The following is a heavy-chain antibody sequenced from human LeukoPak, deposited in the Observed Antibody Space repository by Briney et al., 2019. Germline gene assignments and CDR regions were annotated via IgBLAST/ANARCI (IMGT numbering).Heavy chain of an antibody. D-gene: IGHD6-19*01. CDR1: GGSISGYY. V-gene: IGHV4-59*08. Sequence: SETLSLTCTVSGGSISGYYWSWIRQPPGKGPEWIGYIYYSGSTNYNPSLKSRVTISVDTSKNQFSLTMNSVTAADTAVYYCARLASSGWSHCDYWGQGTLVTVSS. J-gene: IGHJ4*02. CDR3: ARLASSGWSHCDY. CDR2: IYYSGST.